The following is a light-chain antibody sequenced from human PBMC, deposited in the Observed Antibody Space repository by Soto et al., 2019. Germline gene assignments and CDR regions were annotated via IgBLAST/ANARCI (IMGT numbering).Light chain of an antibody. V-gene: IGKV1-17*03. J-gene: IGKJ1*01. CDR1: QGIGNY. CDR3: LQHNSYPQM. CDR2: GAS. Sequence: DIQMTQSPSAMSASVGDRVTITCRASQGIGNYLAWFQQKPGKVPKRLIYGASNLQSGVPSRFSGSGSGTEFTLTISCLQPEDFVTYYRLQHNSYPQMFGQGTK.